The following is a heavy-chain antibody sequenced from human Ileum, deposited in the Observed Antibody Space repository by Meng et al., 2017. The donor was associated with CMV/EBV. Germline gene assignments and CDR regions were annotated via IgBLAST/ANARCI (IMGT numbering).Heavy chain of an antibody. CDR3: VRAYCSGVSCHQATSLQY. J-gene: IGHJ4*02. CDR2: IYSGGST. CDR1: GFTVSSNY. V-gene: IGHV3-66*02. Sequence: GGSLRLSCAASGFTVSSNYMSWVRQAPGKGLEWVSVIYSGGSTYYADSVKGRFTISRDNSKNTLYLQMNSLRAEDTAVYYCVRAYCSGVSCHQATSLQYWGQGTLVTVSS. D-gene: IGHD2-15*01.